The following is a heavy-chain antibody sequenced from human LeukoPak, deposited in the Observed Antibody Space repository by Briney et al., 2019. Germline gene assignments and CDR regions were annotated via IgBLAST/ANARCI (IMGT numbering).Heavy chain of an antibody. Sequence: SETLSLTCTVSGGSISSSSYYWGWIRQPPGTGLEWIVKIYYSGSTYYNPSLKSRVTISVDTSKNQFSLKLSSVTAADTAVYYCARNRFGTSNWFDPWGQGTLVTVSS. CDR2: IYYSGST. J-gene: IGHJ5*02. CDR1: GGSISSSSYY. D-gene: IGHD3-10*01. CDR3: ARNRFGTSNWFDP. V-gene: IGHV4-39*07.